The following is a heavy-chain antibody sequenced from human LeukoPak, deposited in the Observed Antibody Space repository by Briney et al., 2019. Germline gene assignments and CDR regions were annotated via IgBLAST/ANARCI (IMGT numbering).Heavy chain of an antibody. CDR1: GFTVRSNY. CDR3: ARLDSGYYYFHQ. Sequence: GGSLRLSCAVFGFTVRSNYMSWVRQAPGKGLEWVSDIYSGDSTDYADSVKGRFIISRDKSKDTLYLQINSLRAEDTAVYYCARLDSGYYYFHQWGQGALVTVSS. D-gene: IGHD5-12*01. CDR2: IYSGDST. J-gene: IGHJ4*02. V-gene: IGHV3-66*04.